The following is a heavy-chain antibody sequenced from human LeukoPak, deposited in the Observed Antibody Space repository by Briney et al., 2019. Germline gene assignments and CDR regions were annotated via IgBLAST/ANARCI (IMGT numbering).Heavy chain of an antibody. D-gene: IGHD1-26*01. CDR3: ARSRVGFDF. J-gene: IGHJ4*02. CDR1: GYTFTDND. Sequence: GASVKVSCKASGYTFTDNDINWVRQAPGQGLEWMGWMRPTSGNTEYAQKFQGRVTMTRSTPISTAYMELSSLTSEDTAVYYCARSRVGFDFWGQGTLVTVSS. CDR2: MRPTSGNT. V-gene: IGHV1-8*01.